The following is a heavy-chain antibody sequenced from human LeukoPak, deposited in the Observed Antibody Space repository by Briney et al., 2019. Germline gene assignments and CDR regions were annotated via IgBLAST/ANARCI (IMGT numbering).Heavy chain of an antibody. CDR3: ARVLHDRSALGFFYYYMDV. D-gene: IGHD3-22*01. V-gene: IGHV1-46*01. J-gene: IGHJ6*03. CDR2: INPSGDNT. Sequence: ASVKVFCKASGYTFTSYYMHWVRQAPGQGLEWMGIINPSGDNTNYAQRFQGRVTMTRDTPTSTVYMELRSLRSDDTAVYYCARVLHDRSALGFFYYYMDVWGKGTTVIVSS. CDR1: GYTFTSYY.